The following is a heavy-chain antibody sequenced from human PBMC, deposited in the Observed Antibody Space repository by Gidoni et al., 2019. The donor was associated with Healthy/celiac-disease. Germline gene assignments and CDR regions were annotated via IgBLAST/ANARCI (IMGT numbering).Heavy chain of an antibody. V-gene: IGHV3-30*03. D-gene: IGHD4-17*01. CDR1: GFTFSSYG. J-gene: IGHJ4*02. Sequence: QVQLVESGGGVVQPGRSLRLSCAASGFTFSSYGMHWVRQAPGKGLEWVAVISYDGSNKYYADSVKGRFTISRDNSKNTLYLQMNSLRAEDTAVYYCATDYGDVDYWGQGTLVTVSS. CDR2: ISYDGSNK. CDR3: ATDYGDVDY.